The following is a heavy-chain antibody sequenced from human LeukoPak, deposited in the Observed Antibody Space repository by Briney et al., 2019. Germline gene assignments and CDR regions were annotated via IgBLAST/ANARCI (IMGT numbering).Heavy chain of an antibody. D-gene: IGHD3-9*01. CDR1: RWSFSGYY. V-gene: IGHV4-34*01. CDR3: ARLVLRYFDWVSRPYYFDY. Sequence: PSETLSLTCAVYRWSFSGYYWSWIRQPPGKGLDGIGESNHSGRTNYNPSLKSRVTISVDTSKNQSSLKLSSVTAADTAVYYCARLVLRYFDWVSRPYYFDYWGQGTLVTVSS. CDR2: SNHSGRT. J-gene: IGHJ4*02.